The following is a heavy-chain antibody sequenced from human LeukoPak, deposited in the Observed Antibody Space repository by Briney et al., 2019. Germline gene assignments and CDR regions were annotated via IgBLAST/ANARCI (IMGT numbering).Heavy chain of an antibody. CDR1: GGSMSSSSYY. CDR3: ARVGSSWYKYFDY. Sequence: ETLSLTCSVSGGSMSSSSYYCSWIRQPPGNGLEWIGYIYYSGSTNYNPSLKSRVTISVDTSKNQFSLKLSSVTAADTAVYYCARVGSSWYKYFDYWGQGTLVTVSS. V-gene: IGHV4-61*01. J-gene: IGHJ4*02. D-gene: IGHD6-13*01. CDR2: IYYSGST.